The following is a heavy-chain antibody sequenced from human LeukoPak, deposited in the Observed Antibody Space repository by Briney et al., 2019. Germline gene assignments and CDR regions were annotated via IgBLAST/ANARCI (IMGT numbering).Heavy chain of an antibody. CDR3: AKALGTYYYDSSGYYSAFDI. CDR1: GFTFDDYA. D-gene: IGHD3-22*01. J-gene: IGHJ3*02. Sequence: GGSLRLSCAASGFTFDDYAMHWVRQAPGKGLEWVSLISGDGGSTYYADSVKGRFTISRDNSKNSLYLQMNSLGTEDTALYYCAKALGTYYYDSSGYYSAFDIWGQGTMVTVSS. V-gene: IGHV3-43*02. CDR2: ISGDGGST.